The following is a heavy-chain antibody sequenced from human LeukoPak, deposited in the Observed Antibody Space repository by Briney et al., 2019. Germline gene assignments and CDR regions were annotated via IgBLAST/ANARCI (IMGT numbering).Heavy chain of an antibody. J-gene: IGHJ4*02. V-gene: IGHV4-59*08. CDR3: ARHGPVGATNFDY. CDR1: PXSISGYY. Sequence: PSETLSLTCTVSPXSISGYYWSWIRQPPGKGLEWIGYINHGGSTNYNSSLKSRVTISVYMSKSQSSLKLSSVTAADTAVYYCARHGPVGATNFDYWGQGTQVTVSS. CDR2: INHGGST. D-gene: IGHD1-26*01.